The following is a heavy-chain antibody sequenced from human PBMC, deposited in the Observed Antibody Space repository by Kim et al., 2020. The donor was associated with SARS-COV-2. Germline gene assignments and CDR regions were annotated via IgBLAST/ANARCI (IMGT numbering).Heavy chain of an antibody. D-gene: IGHD7-27*01. Sequence: GGSLRLSCEVSGFTFSDYYMIWVRQPPGKGLEFISWISSGGQSTFYADSVKGRFTISRDNSKNLLFLQLNNLRAEDTAIYYCARIHWAFDYWGQGDLVTVSS. CDR3: ARIHWAFDY. J-gene: IGHJ4*02. CDR2: ISSGGQST. V-gene: IGHV3-11*01. CDR1: GFTFSDYY.